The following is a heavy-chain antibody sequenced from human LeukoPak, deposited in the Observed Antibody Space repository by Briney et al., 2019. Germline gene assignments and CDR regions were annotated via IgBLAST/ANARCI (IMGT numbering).Heavy chain of an antibody. CDR2: INAGNGNT. CDR3: ARALQYSSGWTMNWFDP. Sequence: ASVKVYCKASGYTFTSYAMHWVRQAPGQRLEWMGWINAGNGNTKYSQKFQGRVTITRDTSASTAYMELSSLRSEDTAVYYCARALQYSSGWTMNWFDPWGQGTLVTVSS. V-gene: IGHV1-3*01. J-gene: IGHJ5*02. D-gene: IGHD6-19*01. CDR1: GYTFTSYA.